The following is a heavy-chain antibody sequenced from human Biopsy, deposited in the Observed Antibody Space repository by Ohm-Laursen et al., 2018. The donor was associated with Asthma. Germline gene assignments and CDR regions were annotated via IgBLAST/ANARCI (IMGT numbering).Heavy chain of an antibody. D-gene: IGHD3-3*01. CDR2: LIPVLGTP. Sequence: SSVKVSCKASGDSFSNYAISWVRQAPGQGLEWMGGLIPVLGTPDHAQMFEGRVTITADESTSTAYMELSSLSSEDTAVYYCVRDGARIAIFGVGDYFDYWGQGTLVTVSS. V-gene: IGHV1-69*01. J-gene: IGHJ4*02. CDR3: VRDGARIAIFGVGDYFDY. CDR1: GDSFSNYA.